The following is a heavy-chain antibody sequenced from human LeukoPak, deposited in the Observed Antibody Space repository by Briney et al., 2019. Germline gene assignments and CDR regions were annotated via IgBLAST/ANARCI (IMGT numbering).Heavy chain of an antibody. V-gene: IGHV3-20*04. D-gene: IGHD4-17*01. Sequence: AGGSLRLSCAASGFTFSSYGMSWVRQAPGKGLEWVSGINWNGGSTGYADSVKGRFTISRDNAKNSLYLQMNSLRAEDTALYYCARDRGYGDYDSWFDPWGQGTLVTVSS. CDR2: INWNGGST. J-gene: IGHJ5*02. CDR3: ARDRGYGDYDSWFDP. CDR1: GFTFSSYG.